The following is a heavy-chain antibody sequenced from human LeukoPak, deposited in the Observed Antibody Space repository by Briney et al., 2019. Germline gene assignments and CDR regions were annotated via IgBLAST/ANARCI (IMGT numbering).Heavy chain of an antibody. D-gene: IGHD6-13*01. J-gene: IGHJ1*01. CDR3: VRESTAGYNSSWYGFRN. CDR1: GFTFSGYW. V-gene: IGHV3-7*01. Sequence: PGGSLRLSCAASGFTFSGYWMSWVRQAPGKGLECVANINQDGSEKYYVDSVKGRFTISRDNAKNSLFLQMGSLRVEDTAVYYCVRESTAGYNSSWYGFRNWGQGTLVSVSS. CDR2: INQDGSEK.